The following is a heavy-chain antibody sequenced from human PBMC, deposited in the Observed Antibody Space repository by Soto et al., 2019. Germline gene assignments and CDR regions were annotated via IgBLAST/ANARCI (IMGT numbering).Heavy chain of an antibody. D-gene: IGHD6-13*01. V-gene: IGHV4-4*07. Sequence: SETLSLTCTVSGGSIIRFYWSWIRQPAGKGLEWIGRIYSGGRNNYNPSLKSRVTMSVDTSKNQFSLRLSSVTAADTAMYYCAGGSSRWDYWGQGTLVTVSS. J-gene: IGHJ4*02. CDR3: AGGSSRWDY. CDR2: IYSGGRN. CDR1: GGSIIRFY.